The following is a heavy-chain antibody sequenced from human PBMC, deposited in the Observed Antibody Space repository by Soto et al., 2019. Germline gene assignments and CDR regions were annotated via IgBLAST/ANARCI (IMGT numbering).Heavy chain of an antibody. CDR3: CVVGAIALLFGICDY. Sequence: QVQLVQSGAEVKKPGASVKVSCKASGYTFTSYGISWVRQAPGQGLEWMGWISAYNGNTNYAQKLQGRVTMTTDTSTSTAYMELRSLRSDDTAVYYCCVVGAIALLFGICDYWGQGTLVTVSS. CDR2: ISAYNGNT. J-gene: IGHJ4*02. CDR1: GYTFTSYG. V-gene: IGHV1-18*01. D-gene: IGHD1-26*01.